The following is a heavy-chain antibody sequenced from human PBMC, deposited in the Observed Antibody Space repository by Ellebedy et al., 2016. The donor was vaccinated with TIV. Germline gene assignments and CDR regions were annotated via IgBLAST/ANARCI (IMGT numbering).Heavy chain of an antibody. Sequence: GGSLRLSCAASELTVSSTYMSWVRQAPGKGLEWVSVIFIDGTTYYADSVRGRFTISRDTSKNTLFIQMDSLRVEDTALYYCATETYNDVDLDVWGIFETWGQGTMVTVSS. D-gene: IGHD3-16*01. CDR3: ATETYNDVDLDVWGIFET. CDR2: IFIDGTT. CDR1: ELTVSSTY. J-gene: IGHJ3*02. V-gene: IGHV3-66*01.